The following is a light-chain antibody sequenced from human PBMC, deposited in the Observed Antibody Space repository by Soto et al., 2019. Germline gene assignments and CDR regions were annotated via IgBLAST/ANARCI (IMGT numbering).Light chain of an antibody. Sequence: QSALTQPPSASGSPGQSVTISCTGTSSDLDCYNYVSWYQQQLGKAPKLIIYEVSKRPSGVPDRFSGSRSGNAASLTVSGLQAEDEADYYCSSCAGRTNGVFGGGTKLTVL. CDR2: EVS. CDR3: SSCAGRTNGV. V-gene: IGLV2-8*01. CDR1: SSDLDCYNY. J-gene: IGLJ3*02.